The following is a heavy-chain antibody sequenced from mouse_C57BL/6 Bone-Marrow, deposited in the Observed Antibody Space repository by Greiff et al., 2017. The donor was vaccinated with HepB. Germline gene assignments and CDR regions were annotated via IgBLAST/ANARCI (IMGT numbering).Heavy chain of an antibody. CDR3: TTDYYGRETFDY. CDR2: IYPGNSDT. D-gene: IGHD1-1*01. Sequence: VQLQQSGTVLARPGASVKMSCKTSGYTFTSYWMHWVKQRPGQGLEWIGAIYPGNSDTSYNQKFKGKAKLTAVTSASTAYMELSSLTNEDSAVYYCTTDYYGRETFDYWGQGTTLTVSS. J-gene: IGHJ2*01. V-gene: IGHV1-5*01. CDR1: GYTFTSYW.